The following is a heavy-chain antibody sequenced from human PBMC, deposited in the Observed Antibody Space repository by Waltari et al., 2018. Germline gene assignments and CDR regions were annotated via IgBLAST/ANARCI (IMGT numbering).Heavy chain of an antibody. CDR1: GLTFRCYE. CDR2: ISSSGSTI. V-gene: IGHV3-48*03. D-gene: IGHD5-18*01. Sequence: EVQLVVSGGGLVQSGGSPRLSRGALGLTFRCYERVCVRQAPGKGLEWVSYISSSGSTIYYADSVKGRFTISRDNAKNSLYLQMNSLRAEDTAVYYCARAHTAMAADYWGQGTLVTVSS. CDR3: ARAHTAMAADY. J-gene: IGHJ4*02.